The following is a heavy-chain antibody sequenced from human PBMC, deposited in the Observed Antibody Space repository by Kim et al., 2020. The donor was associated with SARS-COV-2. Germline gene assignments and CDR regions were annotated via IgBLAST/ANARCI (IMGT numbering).Heavy chain of an antibody. Sequence: SETLSLTCTVSGGSVSSGSYYWSWIRQPPGKGLEWIGYIYYSGSTNYNPSLKSRVTISVDTSKNQFSLKLSSVTAADTAVYYCASCSGGSCYQRGDYWGQGTLVTVSS. CDR2: IYYSGST. CDR3: ASCSGGSCYQRGDY. J-gene: IGHJ4*02. CDR1: GGSVSSGSYY. V-gene: IGHV4-61*01. D-gene: IGHD2-15*01.